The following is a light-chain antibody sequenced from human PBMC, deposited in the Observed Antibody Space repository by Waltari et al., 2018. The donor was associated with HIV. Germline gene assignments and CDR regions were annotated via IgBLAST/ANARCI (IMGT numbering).Light chain of an antibody. Sequence: DIQMTQSPSTLSASIQDTATLTCRASQDMNSWLAWYQQKPGEVPKLLVYKASLLGCGVPSRVSGSGSGTEFTLTINSLQPADFATYYCQQYNTYLWTFGQGTKVEI. CDR2: KAS. J-gene: IGKJ1*01. CDR3: QQYNTYLWT. CDR1: QDMNSW. V-gene: IGKV1-5*03.